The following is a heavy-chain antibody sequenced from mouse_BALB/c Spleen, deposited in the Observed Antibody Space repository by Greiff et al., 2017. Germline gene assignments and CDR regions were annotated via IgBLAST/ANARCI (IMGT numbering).Heavy chain of an antibody. V-gene: IGHV3-2*02. D-gene: IGHD1-2*01. CDR2: ISYSGST. CDR3: ARRGTPTTALYAMDY. CDR1: GYSITSDYA. J-gene: IGHJ4*01. Sequence: VQLKQSGPGLVKPSQSLSLTCTVTGYSITSDYAWNWIRQFPGNKLEWMGYISYSGSTSYNPSLKSRISITRDTSKNQFFLQLNSVTTEDTATYYCARRGTPTTALYAMDYWGQGTSVTVSS.